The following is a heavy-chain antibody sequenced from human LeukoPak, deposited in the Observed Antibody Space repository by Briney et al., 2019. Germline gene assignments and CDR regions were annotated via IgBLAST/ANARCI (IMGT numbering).Heavy chain of an antibody. CDR2: ISDSGANT. D-gene: IGHD6-19*01. V-gene: IGHV3-23*01. Sequence: GGSLRLSCAASGFTFSSYSMSWVRQAPGKGLEWVSIISDSGANTYYADSVRGRFTISRDNSKNTLYLQMNSLRAEDTAVYYCARGQQAVAAILVGAFDIWGQGTMVTVSS. CDR3: ARGQQAVAAILVGAFDI. CDR1: GFTFSSYS. J-gene: IGHJ3*02.